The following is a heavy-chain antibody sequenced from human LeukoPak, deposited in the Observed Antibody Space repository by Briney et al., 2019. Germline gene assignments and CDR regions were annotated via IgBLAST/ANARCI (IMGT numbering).Heavy chain of an antibody. V-gene: IGHV3-7*01. D-gene: IGHD6-19*01. CDR3: ARGGSSGWPFDY. Sequence: QAGGSLRLSCAASGFTFSSYSMNWVRQAPGKGLEWVANIKQDGSEKYYVDSVKGRFTISRDNAKNSLYLQMNSLRAEDTAVYYCARGGSSGWPFDYWGQGTLVTVSS. J-gene: IGHJ4*02. CDR2: IKQDGSEK. CDR1: GFTFSSYS.